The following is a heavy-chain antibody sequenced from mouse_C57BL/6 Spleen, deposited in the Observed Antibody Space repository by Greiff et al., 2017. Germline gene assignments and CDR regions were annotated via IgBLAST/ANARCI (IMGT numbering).Heavy chain of an antibody. CDR3: ASRWLEYAMDY. Sequence: EVQLQQSGPELVKPGASVKISCKASGYSFTGYYMNWVQQSPEKSLEWIGEINPSTGGTTYNQKFKGKATLTVDKSSSTAYMQLRSLTSEDSAVYYCASRWLEYAMDYWGQGTSVTVSS. CDR2: INPSTGGT. D-gene: IGHD2-3*01. CDR1: GYSFTGYY. J-gene: IGHJ4*01. V-gene: IGHV1-42*01.